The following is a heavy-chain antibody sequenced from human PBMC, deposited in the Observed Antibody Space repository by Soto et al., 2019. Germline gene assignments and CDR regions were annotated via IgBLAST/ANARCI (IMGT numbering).Heavy chain of an antibody. Sequence: EVQLLESGGGLVQPGGSLRLSCAASGFTFSSYAMSWVRQAPGKGLEWVSAMSSSGGNTYYADSVKGRFTISRDNSKNTLYLQMNSLRAEDTAVYYCAKEKAAPGGAFDIWGQGTMVTVSS. CDR3: AKEKAAPGGAFDI. D-gene: IGHD6-13*01. J-gene: IGHJ3*02. CDR2: MSSSGGNT. V-gene: IGHV3-23*01. CDR1: GFTFSSYA.